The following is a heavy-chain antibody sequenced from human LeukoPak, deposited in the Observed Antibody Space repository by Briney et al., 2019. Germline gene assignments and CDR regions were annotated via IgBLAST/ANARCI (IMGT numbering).Heavy chain of an antibody. D-gene: IGHD2-21*02. Sequence: SETLSLTCTVSGGSVSSSSYHWGWIRQPPGKGLEWIGSFYYSGNTYYNPSLKSRVTISVDTSKNQFSLKLSSVTATDTAVFYCARHDSGFRRLHGVDVWGQGTTVTVSS. CDR1: GGSVSSSSYH. J-gene: IGHJ6*02. CDR3: ARHDSGFRRLHGVDV. CDR2: FYYSGNT. V-gene: IGHV4-39*01.